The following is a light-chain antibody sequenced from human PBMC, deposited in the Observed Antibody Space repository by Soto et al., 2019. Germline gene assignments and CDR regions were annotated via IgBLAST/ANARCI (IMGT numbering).Light chain of an antibody. J-gene: IGKJ1*01. CDR2: DAS. CDR3: QQYYSYPET. CDR1: QSVSTY. Sequence: EIVMTQSPATLSVSPGERATLSCRASQSVSTYLAWYQQRPGQAPRLLIYDASYRATDIPPRFSGSGSGTDFTLTISCLQSEDFATYYCQQYYSYPETFGQGTKVDI. V-gene: IGKV3D-15*01.